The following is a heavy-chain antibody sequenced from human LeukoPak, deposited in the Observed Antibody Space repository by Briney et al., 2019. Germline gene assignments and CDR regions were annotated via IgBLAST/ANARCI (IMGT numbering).Heavy chain of an antibody. V-gene: IGHV5-51*01. Sequence: GESLKISCKGSGYSFTNYWIARVRQMPGKRLEWMGIIYPGDSDTRYSPSFQGQVTISADRSISTAYLQWSSLKASDIAMYYCARLYCSSASCYTGSSYYFDYWGQGTLVTVSS. CDR1: GYSFTNYW. D-gene: IGHD2-2*02. CDR2: IYPGDSDT. J-gene: IGHJ4*02. CDR3: ARLYCSSASCYTGSSYYFDY.